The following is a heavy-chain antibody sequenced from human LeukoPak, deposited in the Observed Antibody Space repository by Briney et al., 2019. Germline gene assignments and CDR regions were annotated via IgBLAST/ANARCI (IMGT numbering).Heavy chain of an antibody. CDR2: IKQDGSEK. CDR1: GFTFSSYW. CDR3: ARAHYYDSGGALRYYYYYMDV. V-gene: IGHV3-7*01. J-gene: IGHJ6*03. Sequence: GGSLRLSCAASGFTFSSYWMSWVRQAPGKGLEWVANIKQDGSEKYYVDSVKGRFTISRDNAKNSLYLQMNSLRAEDTAVYYCARAHYYDSGGALRYYYYYMDVWGKGTTVTVSS. D-gene: IGHD3-22*01.